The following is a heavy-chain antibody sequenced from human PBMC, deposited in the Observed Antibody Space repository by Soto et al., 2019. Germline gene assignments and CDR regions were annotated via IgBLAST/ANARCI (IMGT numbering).Heavy chain of an antibody. CDR1: GFSLANYP. CDR3: AKGPHTNVGWPYYFES. J-gene: IGHJ4*02. Sequence: LRLSCVASGFSLANYPMNWVRQTPGKGLEWISYSSPRGDTIYYADSVEGRFTISRDNARDSLSLHMSSLRDEDSALYYCAKGPHTNVGWPYYFESWGQGVPVTVSS. V-gene: IGHV3-48*02. D-gene: IGHD6-19*01. CDR2: SSPRGDTI.